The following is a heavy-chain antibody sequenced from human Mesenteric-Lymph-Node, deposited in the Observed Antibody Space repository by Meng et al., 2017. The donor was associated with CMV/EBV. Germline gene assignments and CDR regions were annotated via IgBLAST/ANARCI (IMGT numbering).Heavy chain of an antibody. V-gene: IGHV1-2*02. J-gene: IGHJ6*02. CDR1: GYTFTDYY. Sequence: ASVKVSCKTSGYTFTDYYLHWVRQAPGQGLEWMGWIIPHSGDTNYAQKFQGRVTMTRDTSISTAYMELSSLRSEDTAVYYCAGKHSSSNYYYYGMDVWGQGTTVTVSS. D-gene: IGHD6-6*01. CDR2: IIPHSGDT. CDR3: AGKHSSSNYYYYGMDV.